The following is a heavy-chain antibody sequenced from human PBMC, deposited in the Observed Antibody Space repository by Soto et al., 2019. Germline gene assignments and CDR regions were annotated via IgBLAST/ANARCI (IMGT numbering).Heavy chain of an antibody. Sequence: SLRLSCAASDFSLRDYWMHRVRQAPGKGLEWVAGIWYDGSNKDYADSVKGRFTISRDNSKNTLYLQMNSLRAEDTAVYYCARDRDGPYRGYDSFDYWGKGTLVTVSS. CDR3: ARDRDGPYRGYDSFDY. J-gene: IGHJ4*02. CDR1: DFSLRDYW. V-gene: IGHV3-33*08. D-gene: IGHD5-12*01. CDR2: IWYDGSNK.